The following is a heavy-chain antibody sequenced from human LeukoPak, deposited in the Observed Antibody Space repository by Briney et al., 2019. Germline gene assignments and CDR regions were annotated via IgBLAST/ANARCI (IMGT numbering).Heavy chain of an antibody. CDR2: ISSSGSNI. CDR3: ARGPSGYHNT. CDR1: GFTFSSYA. V-gene: IGHV3-48*03. J-gene: IGHJ4*02. Sequence: GGSLRLSCAASGFTFSSYAMNWVRQAPGKGLEWVSYISSSGSNIYYADSVKGRFTISRDNSKNTLYLQMNSLRAEDTAVYYCARGPSGYHNTGGQGTLVTVSS. D-gene: IGHD5-12*01.